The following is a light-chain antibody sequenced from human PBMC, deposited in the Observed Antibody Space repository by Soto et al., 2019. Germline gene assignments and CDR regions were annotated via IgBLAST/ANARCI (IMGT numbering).Light chain of an antibody. V-gene: IGKV1-12*01. CDR1: QGISSW. Sequence: DIQMTQSPSFVPASVGDRVTISCRARQGISSWLAWYQQKAGKAPKLLIYAAYSLQSGVQARFSGSGSGTDFTLTIRSLQPEDFATYYCKQANSFPRTFGGGTKVDIK. CDR2: AAY. CDR3: KQANSFPRT. J-gene: IGKJ4*01.